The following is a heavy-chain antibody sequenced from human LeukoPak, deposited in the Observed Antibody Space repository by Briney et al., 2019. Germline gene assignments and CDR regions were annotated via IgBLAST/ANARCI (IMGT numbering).Heavy chain of an antibody. Sequence: PSETLSLTCTVSGGSISSGDYYWSWIRQPPGKGLEWIGYIYYSGSTYYNPSLKSRVTISVDTSKNQFSLKLSSVTAADTAVYYCARAPVGYYYDSSGYYRGNAFDIWGQGTMVTVSS. D-gene: IGHD3-22*01. V-gene: IGHV4-30-4*08. J-gene: IGHJ3*02. CDR1: GGSISSGDYY. CDR3: ARAPVGYYYDSSGYYRGNAFDI. CDR2: IYYSGST.